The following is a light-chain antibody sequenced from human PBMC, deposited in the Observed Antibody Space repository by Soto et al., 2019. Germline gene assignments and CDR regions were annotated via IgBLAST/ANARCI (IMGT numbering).Light chain of an antibody. V-gene: IGKV1-39*01. CDR1: QSISSY. Sequence: DIQMTQSPSSLSASVGDRVTITCRASQSISSYLNWYQQKPGKAPKLLIYAASSLQSGVPSRFSGSGSGTDFTRTISSLQPEDFATYYCQQSYSTLPFTFGPGTKVDI. J-gene: IGKJ3*01. CDR2: AAS. CDR3: QQSYSTLPFT.